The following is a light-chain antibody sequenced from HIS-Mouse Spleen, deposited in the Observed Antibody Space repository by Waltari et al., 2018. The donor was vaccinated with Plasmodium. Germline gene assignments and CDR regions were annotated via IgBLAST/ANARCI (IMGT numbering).Light chain of an antibody. Sequence: IVMTQSPATLSVFPGERAPLSCRASQSVSSNLAWYQQKPGQAPRLLIYGASTRATGIPARFSGSGSGTEFTLTISSLQSEDFAVYYCQQYNNWSFTFGPGTKVDIK. J-gene: IGKJ3*01. CDR2: GAS. CDR3: QQYNNWSFT. CDR1: QSVSSN. V-gene: IGKV3-15*01.